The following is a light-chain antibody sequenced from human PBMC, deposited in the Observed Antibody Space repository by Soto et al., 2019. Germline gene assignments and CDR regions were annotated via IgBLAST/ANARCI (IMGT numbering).Light chain of an antibody. Sequence: EVVLTQSPATLSLSPGDRASLSCRASQSVNNFLAWYQQKPGQTPRLLIYDASKRATGIPGRFSGSGSGTDFTLTISSLEPEDFAVYYCQQRSNWPPELSFSGGTKVDIK. V-gene: IGKV3-11*01. CDR1: QSVNNF. J-gene: IGKJ4*01. CDR3: QQRSNWPPELS. CDR2: DAS.